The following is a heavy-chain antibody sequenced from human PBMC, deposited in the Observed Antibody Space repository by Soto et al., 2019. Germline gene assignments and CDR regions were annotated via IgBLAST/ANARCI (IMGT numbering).Heavy chain of an antibody. CDR3: ARDQGIASSGPFDY. Sequence: SETLSLTCTVSGGSISSSSYYWSWIRQAPGKGLEWIGFIYHSGNTNYNPSLKSRVTMSIDTSKSQFSLKLNSVTAADTAVYYCARDQGIASSGPFDYWGPGTLVTVSS. V-gene: IGHV4-61*01. CDR2: IYHSGNT. J-gene: IGHJ4*02. D-gene: IGHD6-13*01. CDR1: GGSISSSSYY.